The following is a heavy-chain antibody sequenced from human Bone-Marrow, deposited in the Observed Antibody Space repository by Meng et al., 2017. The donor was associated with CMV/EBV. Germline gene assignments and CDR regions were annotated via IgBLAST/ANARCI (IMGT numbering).Heavy chain of an antibody. Sequence: GGSLRLSCVASGLTFSRHWMHWVRQAPGKGLVWVSRINSDGGSISYADSVEGRFTISRDNAKNRLYLQMSSLRAEDTALYHCARDYYDSSGYYDYWGQGTLVTVSS. CDR1: GLTFSRHW. CDR2: INSDGGSI. D-gene: IGHD3-22*01. J-gene: IGHJ4*02. CDR3: ARDYYDSSGYYDY. V-gene: IGHV3-74*01.